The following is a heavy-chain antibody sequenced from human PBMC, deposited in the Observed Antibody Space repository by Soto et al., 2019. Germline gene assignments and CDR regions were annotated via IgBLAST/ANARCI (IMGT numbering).Heavy chain of an antibody. D-gene: IGHD2-2*01. V-gene: IGHV3-15*01. CDR1: GFTFSNAW. CDR3: TTDPDIVVVPAPAGFGY. J-gene: IGHJ4*02. CDR2: IKSKTDGGTT. Sequence: WGSLRLSCAASGFTFSNAWMSWVRQAPGKGLEWVGRIKSKTDGGTTDYAAPVKGRFTISRDDSKNTLYLQMNSLKTEATAVYYCTTDPDIVVVPAPAGFGYWGQGTLVTVSS.